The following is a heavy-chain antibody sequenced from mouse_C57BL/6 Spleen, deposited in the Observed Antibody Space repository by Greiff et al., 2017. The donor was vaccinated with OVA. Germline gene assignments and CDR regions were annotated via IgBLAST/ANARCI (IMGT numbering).Heavy chain of an antibody. V-gene: IGHV5-6*01. CDR2: ISSGGSYT. CDR3: ARQDSSGYVWFAY. CDR1: GFTFSSYG. J-gene: IGHJ3*01. Sequence: EVKLVESGGDLVKPGGSLKLSCAASGFTFSSYGMSWVRQTPDKRLEWVATISSGGSYTYYPDSVKGRFTISRDNAKNTLYLQMSSLKSEDTAMYYCARQDSSGYVWFAYWGQGTLVTVSA. D-gene: IGHD3-2*02.